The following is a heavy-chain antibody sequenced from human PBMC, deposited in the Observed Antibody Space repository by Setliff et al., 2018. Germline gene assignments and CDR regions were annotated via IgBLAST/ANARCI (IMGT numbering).Heavy chain of an antibody. CDR2: IYFGGNT. J-gene: IGHJ3*02. D-gene: IGHD4-17*01. Sequence: SETLSLTCTVPGGSISDNGYFWGWVRQPPGKGLEWIGNIYFGGNTYFNPSFKSRVTMSIDTSNNQFSLKLTSVTAADTAVYYCARDGGDGYGVDAYAGGGFDIWGQGTMVTVSS. CDR1: GGSISDNGYF. CDR3: ARDGGDGYGVDAYAGGGFDI. V-gene: IGHV4-39*07.